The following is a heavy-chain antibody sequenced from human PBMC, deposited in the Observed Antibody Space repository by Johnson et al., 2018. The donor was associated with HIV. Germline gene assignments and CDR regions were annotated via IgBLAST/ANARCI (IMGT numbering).Heavy chain of an antibody. Sequence: VQVVESGGGVVQPGGSLRLSCAASGFIFSTYGMHWVRQAPGRGLEWVAFIRYDGSNKYYADSVQGRFTIFRDNSKNTLYMQMKSLRVEDTAVYYCAKEALRGGEDDAFDSWGQGTMVTVS. V-gene: IGHV3-30*02. CDR1: GFIFSTYG. CDR3: AKEALRGGEDDAFDS. J-gene: IGHJ3*02. CDR2: IRYDGSNK. D-gene: IGHD2-15*01.